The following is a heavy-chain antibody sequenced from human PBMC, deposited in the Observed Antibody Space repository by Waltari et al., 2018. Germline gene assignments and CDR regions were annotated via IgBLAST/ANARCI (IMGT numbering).Heavy chain of an antibody. CDR2: ISYDGSNK. Sequence: QVQLVESGGGVVQPGRSLRLSCAASGFTFSSYAMHWVRQAPGKGLEWVAVISYDGSNKYYVDSVKGRFTISRDNSKNTLYLQMNSLRAEDTAVYYCAREPGYCSGGSCQIWNSLDYWGQGTLVTVSS. V-gene: IGHV3-30-3*01. CDR1: GFTFSSYA. D-gene: IGHD2-15*01. CDR3: AREPGYCSGGSCQIWNSLDY. J-gene: IGHJ4*02.